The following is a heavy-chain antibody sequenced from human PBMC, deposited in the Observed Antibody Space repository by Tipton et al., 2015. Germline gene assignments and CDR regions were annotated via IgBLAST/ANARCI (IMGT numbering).Heavy chain of an antibody. CDR3: VRRARRVGSHSYPYYFDY. V-gene: IGHV5-51*01. Sequence: QLVQSGAEVKKPGESLKISCKGSGYIFTSFWIGWVRQMPGKGLEWMGTIYPGDSETRYNQSFQGQVTISADKSITTAYLQWRSLRASDPAMYYCVRRARRVGSHSYPYYFDYWGQGTLVPVSS. CDR2: IYPGDSET. CDR1: GYIFTSFW. D-gene: IGHD1-26*01. J-gene: IGHJ4*02.